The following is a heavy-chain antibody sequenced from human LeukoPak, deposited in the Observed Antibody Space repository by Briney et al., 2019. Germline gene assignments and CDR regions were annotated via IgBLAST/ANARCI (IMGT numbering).Heavy chain of an antibody. V-gene: IGHV3-30*02. Sequence: GGSLRLSCAASGFTFSTYGMHWVRQAPGKGLEWVAYISYEANNEQYAESVKGRFTISRDNSKNTLYLQMNSLRAEDTAVYYCAREVNTAMVPSFDYWGQGTLVTVSS. CDR1: GFTFSTYG. CDR3: AREVNTAMVPSFDY. J-gene: IGHJ4*02. D-gene: IGHD5-18*01. CDR2: ISYEANNE.